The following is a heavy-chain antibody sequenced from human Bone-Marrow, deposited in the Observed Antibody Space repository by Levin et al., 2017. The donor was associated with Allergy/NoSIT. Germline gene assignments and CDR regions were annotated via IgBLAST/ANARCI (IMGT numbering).Heavy chain of an antibody. Sequence: GESLKISCKGSGYIFAGHWVAWVRQLPGKGLEWMGVIFPRDSDTRYSPSFQGQVTISVDESISTAYLKWSSLKASDTGMYYCVRDITTSSHYYERKALDFWGQGTLVTVSS. V-gene: IGHV5-51*01. CDR1: GYIFAGHW. CDR3: VRDITTSSHYYERKALDF. D-gene: IGHD3-16*01. J-gene: IGHJ4*02. CDR2: IFPRDSDT.